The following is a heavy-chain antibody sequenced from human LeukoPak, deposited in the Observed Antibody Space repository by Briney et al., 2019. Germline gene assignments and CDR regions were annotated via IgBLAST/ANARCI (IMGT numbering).Heavy chain of an antibody. J-gene: IGHJ4*02. Sequence: SETLSLTCTVSGGSISSSSYYWGWIRQPPGKGLEWIGSIYTSGSTNYNPSLKSRVTISVDTSKNQFSLKLSSVTAADTAVYYCARDKHDYFDYWGQGTLVTVSS. CDR3: ARDKHDYFDY. CDR2: IYTSGST. D-gene: IGHD2-21*01. V-gene: IGHV4-39*07. CDR1: GGSISSSSYY.